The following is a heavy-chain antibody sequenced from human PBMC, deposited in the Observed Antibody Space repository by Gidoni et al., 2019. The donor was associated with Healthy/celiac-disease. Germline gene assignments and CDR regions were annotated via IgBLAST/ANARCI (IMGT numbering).Heavy chain of an antibody. V-gene: IGHV4-39*01. J-gene: IGHJ5*02. CDR2: IYYSGST. D-gene: IGHD3-10*01. Sequence: QLQLQESGPGLVKPSETLSLTCTVSGGSISSSSYYWGWIRQPPGKGLEWIGSIYYSGSTYYHPSLKSRVTISVDTSKNQFSLKLSSVTAADTAVYYCAMVYYGSGAYPWFDPWGQGTLVTVSS. CDR3: AMVYYGSGAYPWFDP. CDR1: GGSISSSSYY.